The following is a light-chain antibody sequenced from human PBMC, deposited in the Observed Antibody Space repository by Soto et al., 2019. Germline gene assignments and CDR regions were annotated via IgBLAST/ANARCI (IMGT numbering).Light chain of an antibody. Sequence: IVMTQSPDTLSVFPGDRATLSCRASQSVSRNLAWYQQKPGQAPRLLIYGASTRATGIPARFSASGSGTEFTLTISSLQSEDFALYYCQQYNNWPPVTFGGGTKVEIK. CDR3: QQYNNWPPVT. J-gene: IGKJ4*01. CDR1: QSVSRN. V-gene: IGKV3-15*01. CDR2: GAS.